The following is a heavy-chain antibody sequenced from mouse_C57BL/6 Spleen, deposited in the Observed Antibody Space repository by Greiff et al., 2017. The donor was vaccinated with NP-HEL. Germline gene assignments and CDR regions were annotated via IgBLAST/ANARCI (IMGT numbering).Heavy chain of an antibody. CDR3: ARSGDGKGGFDY. CDR2: IYPGDGDT. Sequence: QVQLKESGAELVKPGASVKISCKASGYAFSSYWMNWVKQRPGKGLEWIGQIYPGDGDTNYNGKFKGKATLTADKSSSTAYMQLSSLTSEDSAVYFCARSGDGKGGFDYWGQGTTLTVSS. CDR1: GYAFSSYW. J-gene: IGHJ2*01. V-gene: IGHV1-80*01. D-gene: IGHD2-3*01.